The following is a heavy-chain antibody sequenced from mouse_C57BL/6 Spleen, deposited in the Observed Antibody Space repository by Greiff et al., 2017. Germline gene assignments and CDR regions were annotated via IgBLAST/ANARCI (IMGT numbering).Heavy chain of an antibody. CDR3: ARAYCSYWYFDV. D-gene: IGHD2-12*01. CDR1: GYTFTSYW. Sequence: VQLQQPGAELVKPGASVKMSCKASGYTFTSYWITWVKQRPGQGLEWIGDIYPGSGSTNYNEKFKSKATLTVDTSSSPAYMQLSSLTSEDSAVYYCARAYCSYWYFDVWGTGTTVTVSS. V-gene: IGHV1-55*01. J-gene: IGHJ1*03. CDR2: IYPGSGST.